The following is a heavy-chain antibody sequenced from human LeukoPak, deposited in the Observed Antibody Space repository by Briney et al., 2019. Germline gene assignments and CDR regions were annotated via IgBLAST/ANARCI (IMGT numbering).Heavy chain of an antibody. CDR3: ARIPVVVTATGGAFDI. V-gene: IGHV5-51*01. CDR2: IYPGDSDT. Sequence: GASLKISCKGSGSSFTSYWIGWVRPMPGKGLEWMGIIYPGDSDTRYSPSFQGQVTISANKSISTAYLQWSSLKASDTAMYYCARIPVVVTATGGAFDIWGQGTMVTVSS. J-gene: IGHJ3*02. D-gene: IGHD2-21*02. CDR1: GSSFTSYW.